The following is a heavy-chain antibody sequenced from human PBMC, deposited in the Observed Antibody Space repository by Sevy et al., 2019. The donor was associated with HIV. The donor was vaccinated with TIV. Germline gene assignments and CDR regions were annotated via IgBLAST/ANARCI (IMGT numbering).Heavy chain of an antibody. D-gene: IGHD5-12*01. CDR2: ISISSGTL. CDR1: GFTITTYN. V-gene: IGHV3-48*02. J-gene: IGHJ4*02. CDR3: ATGGRDGYNY. Sequence: GGSLRLSCAASGFTITTYNMNWVRQAPGKGLEWVSYISISSGTLYYADSVKGRFTISRDNAKNSLYLQMNSLRDEDTAVYYCATGGRDGYNYWGQGTLVTVSS.